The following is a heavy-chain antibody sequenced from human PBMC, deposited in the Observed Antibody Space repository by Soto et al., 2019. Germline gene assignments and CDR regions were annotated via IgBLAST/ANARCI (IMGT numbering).Heavy chain of an antibody. V-gene: IGHV1-69*13. CDR3: ADRNYYYYGMDV. Sequence: ASVKVSCKASGGTFSSYAISWVRQAPGQGLEWMGGIIPIFGTANYAQKFQGRVTITADESTSTAYMELSSLRSEDTAVYYCADRNYYYYGMDVWGQGTTVTVSS. J-gene: IGHJ6*02. CDR1: GGTFSSYA. CDR2: IIPIFGTA.